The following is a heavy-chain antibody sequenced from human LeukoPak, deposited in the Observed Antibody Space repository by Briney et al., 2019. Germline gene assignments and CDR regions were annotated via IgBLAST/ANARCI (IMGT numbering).Heavy chain of an antibody. CDR1: GFTFSSYA. D-gene: IGHD6-19*01. V-gene: IGHV3-23*01. Sequence: PGGSLRLSCAASGFTFSSYAMSWVRQAPGEGLEWVSTIISSGGTTFYADSVKGRFTVSRDNSKSTLSLQMNSLRAEDTAVYYCAKDSGSGWYVDYWGQGTLVTVSS. J-gene: IGHJ4*02. CDR2: IISSGGTT. CDR3: AKDSGSGWYVDY.